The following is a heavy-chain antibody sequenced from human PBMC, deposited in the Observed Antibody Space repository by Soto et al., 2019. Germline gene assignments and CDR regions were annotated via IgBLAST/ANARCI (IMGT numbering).Heavy chain of an antibody. V-gene: IGHV1-18*01. Sequence: QVQRVQSGAEVKKPGASVKVSCKASGYTFTSYGISWVRQAPGQGLEWMGWISAYNGNTNYAQKLQGRVTMTTDTSTSAVYMELRSLRSDDTAVYYCARESSCSCHDYWGQGTLVAVSS. CDR1: GYTFTSYG. CDR2: ISAYNGNT. CDR3: ARESSCSCHDY. D-gene: IGHD6-13*01. J-gene: IGHJ4*02.